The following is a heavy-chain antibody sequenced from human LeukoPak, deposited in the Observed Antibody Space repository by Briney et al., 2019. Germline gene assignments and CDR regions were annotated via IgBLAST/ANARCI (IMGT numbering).Heavy chain of an antibody. V-gene: IGHV4-39*01. CDR3: ARRVYSGSYNWYFDL. J-gene: IGHJ2*01. CDR1: GGSISTSTYY. D-gene: IGHD1-26*01. CDR2: ISYSGST. Sequence: SETLSLTCTVSGGSISTSTYYWGWIRQPPGKGLEWIGSISYSGSTYNNPSLKSRVTISVDTSKNQFPLKLSSVTAPDTAVYYCARRVYSGSYNWYFDLWGRGTLVTVSS.